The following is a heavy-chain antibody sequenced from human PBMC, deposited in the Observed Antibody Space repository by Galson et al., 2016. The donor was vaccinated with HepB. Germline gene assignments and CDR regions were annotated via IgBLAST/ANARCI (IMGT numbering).Heavy chain of an antibody. V-gene: IGHV3-30-3*01. CDR3: AREEDYYGSGSYVY. CDR2: ISYDGSNK. J-gene: IGHJ4*02. CDR1: GFTFTNYV. Sequence: SLRLSCAASGFTFTNYVMHWVRQAPGKGLECVAVISYDGSNKYYADSVKGRFTISRDNSKNTLFLQMNSLRAEDTAVYYCAREEDYYGSGSYVYWGQGTLVTVSS. D-gene: IGHD3-10*01.